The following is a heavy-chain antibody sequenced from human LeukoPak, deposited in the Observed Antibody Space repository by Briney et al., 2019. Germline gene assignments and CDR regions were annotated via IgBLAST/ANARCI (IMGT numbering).Heavy chain of an antibody. CDR2: ISSSSSYI. D-gene: IGHD3-22*01. Sequence: GGSLRLSCAASGFTFSSYSMNWVRQAPGKGLEWVSSISSSSSYIYYADSVKGRFTISRDNAKNSLYLQMNSLRAEDAAVYYCARVQYYYDSSGYLFYWGQGTLVTVSS. CDR3: ARVQYYYDSSGYLFY. V-gene: IGHV3-21*01. CDR1: GFTFSSYS. J-gene: IGHJ4*02.